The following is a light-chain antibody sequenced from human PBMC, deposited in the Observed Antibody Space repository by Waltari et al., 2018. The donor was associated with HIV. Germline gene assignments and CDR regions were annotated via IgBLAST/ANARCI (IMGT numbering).Light chain of an antibody. CDR1: SPNIGSNR. CDR3: GTWDSSLSAVL. V-gene: IGLV1-51*01. J-gene: IGLJ2*01. Sequence: QSVLTQPPSVSAAPGQKVTIPCSGSSPNIGSNRVFWYQQLPGPAPKLLIYDNTKRPSGIPDRFSGSKSGTLATLGITGLQTGDEADYYCGTWDSSLSAVLFGGGTKLTVL. CDR2: DNT.